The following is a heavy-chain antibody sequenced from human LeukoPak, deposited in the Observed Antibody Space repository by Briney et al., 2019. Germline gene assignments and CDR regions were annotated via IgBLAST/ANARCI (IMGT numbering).Heavy chain of an antibody. J-gene: IGHJ4*02. CDR1: GYSISSGYY. D-gene: IGHD3-22*01. Sequence: PSETLSLTCAVSGYSISSGYYWGWIRQPAGKGLEWIGRIYTSGNTNYNPSLKSRVTMSVDTSKNQFSLKLSSVTAADTAVYYCARDRYYYDTSGSIRFDYWGQGTLVTVSS. CDR2: IYTSGNT. CDR3: ARDRYYYDTSGSIRFDY. V-gene: IGHV4-4*07.